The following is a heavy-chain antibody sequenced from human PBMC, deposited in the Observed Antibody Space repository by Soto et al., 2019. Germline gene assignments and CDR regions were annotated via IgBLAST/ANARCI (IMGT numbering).Heavy chain of an antibody. CDR3: ARGVTAGVDY. CDR1: GYSFTGLD. D-gene: IGHD1-26*01. J-gene: IGHJ4*02. CDR2: MQPSSGRT. Sequence: QVQLVQSGAEVREPGASVKVSCKASGYSFTGLDINWVRQTTGQGLEWMGWMQPSSGRTGYAQKFQGSLTMTRDTSLTPASMELSSVTSEDTAFYYCARGVTAGVDYWGQGTLVTVSS. V-gene: IGHV1-8*01.